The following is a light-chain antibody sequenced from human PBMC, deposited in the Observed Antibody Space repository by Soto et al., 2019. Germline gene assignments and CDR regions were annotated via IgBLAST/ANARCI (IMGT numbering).Light chain of an antibody. J-gene: IGKJ5*01. CDR1: QSVGNN. CDR3: HHYHDGPPIT. Sequence: EIVMTQSPATLSVSPGERATLFCRASQSVGNNLAWYQQRPGQTPRLLIFGASTRATGVSARFSGSGSGTDSTLTIASLQSEDTALYFCHHYHDGPPITFGQGTRLEIK. CDR2: GAS. V-gene: IGKV3-15*01.